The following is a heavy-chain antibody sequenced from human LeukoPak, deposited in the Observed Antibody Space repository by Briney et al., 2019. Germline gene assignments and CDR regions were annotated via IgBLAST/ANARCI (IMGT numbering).Heavy chain of an antibody. Sequence: GGSLRLSCAASGFTFSSYAMSWFRQAPGKGLEWVSAISGSGGSTYYADSVKSRFTISRDNSKNTLYLQMNSLRAEDTAVYYCAKARRDGYNYLHYWGQGTLVTVSS. CDR3: AKARRDGYNYLHY. CDR1: GFTFSSYA. V-gene: IGHV3-23*01. CDR2: ISGSGGST. J-gene: IGHJ4*02. D-gene: IGHD5-24*01.